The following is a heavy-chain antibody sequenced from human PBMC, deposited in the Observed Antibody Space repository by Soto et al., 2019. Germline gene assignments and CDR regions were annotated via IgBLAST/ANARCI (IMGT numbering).Heavy chain of an antibody. CDR1: GYSFTTYY. V-gene: IGHV1-46*01. CDR2: INPSSGTT. CDR3: ARREITGAGWEYYYYYYGMDV. Sequence: ASVKVSWKAAGYSFTTYYIQWVRHAPGHGPEWLGIINPSSGTTRYAQNFQGRVTLTRDTSTSTVYMELTGLRSEDTAVYYCARREITGAGWEYYYYYYGMDVWGQGTTVTVSS. D-gene: IGHD1-26*01. J-gene: IGHJ6*02.